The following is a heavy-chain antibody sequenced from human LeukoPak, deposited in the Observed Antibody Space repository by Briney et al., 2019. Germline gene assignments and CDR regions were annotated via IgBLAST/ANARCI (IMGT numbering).Heavy chain of an antibody. D-gene: IGHD5-12*01. V-gene: IGHV3-11*01. CDR2: INSNSYTI. J-gene: IGHJ1*01. CDR3: ARDRRSPDSAYDWGNIDI. CDR1: GCSFGDYY. Sequence: GGSQRLSCAASGCSFGDYYMTWIRQAPGKGLEWISNINSNSYTIYYADSVKGRFTISRDNAKTSLYMKMDRLRAEDTAVYYCARDRRSPDSAYDWGNIDIWGQGTLVAVSS.